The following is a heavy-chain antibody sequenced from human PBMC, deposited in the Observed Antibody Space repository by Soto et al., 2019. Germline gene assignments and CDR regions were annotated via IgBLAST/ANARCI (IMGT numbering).Heavy chain of an antibody. J-gene: IGHJ4*02. Sequence: GGSLRLSCAASGFTFSNSTMNWVRQAPGKGLEWVACITSSGSFIYYADSMKGRFTISRDDAKKSLYLQMNSLRAEDTAVHYCARVPAASDRTAFYYVSKFFYFDYWGRGTQVTVSS. CDR2: ITSSGSFI. D-gene: IGHD3-22*01. CDR1: GFTFSNST. CDR3: ARVPAASDRTAFYYVSKFFYFDY. V-gene: IGHV3-21*01.